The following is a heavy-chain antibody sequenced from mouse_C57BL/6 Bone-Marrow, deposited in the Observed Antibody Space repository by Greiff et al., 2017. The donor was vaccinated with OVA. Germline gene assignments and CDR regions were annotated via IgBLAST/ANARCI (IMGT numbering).Heavy chain of an antibody. J-gene: IGHJ3*01. CDR1: GYTFTDYE. CDR2: IDPETGGT. D-gene: IGHD1-1*01. CDR3: TRRDGSSPAY. Sequence: QVQLQQSGAELVRPGASVTLSCKASGYTFTDYEMHWVKQTPVHGLEWIGAIDPETGGTAYNQKFKGKAILTADKSSSTAYIELRSLTSEDSAVYYCTRRDGSSPAYWGQGTLVTVSA. V-gene: IGHV1-15*01.